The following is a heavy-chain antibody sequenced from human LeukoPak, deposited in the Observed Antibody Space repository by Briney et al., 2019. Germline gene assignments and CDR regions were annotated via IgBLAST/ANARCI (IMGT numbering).Heavy chain of an antibody. CDR2: TYHSGST. D-gene: IGHD3-16*02. J-gene: IGHJ4*02. V-gene: IGHV4-38-2*02. CDR3: ARAVLGYDYVWGSYRRGYFDY. CDR1: GYSISSGYY. Sequence: SETLSLTCTVSGYSISSGYYWGWIRQPPGKGLEWIGSTYHSGSTYYNPSLKSRVTISVDTSKNQFSLKLSSVTAADTAVYYCARAVLGYDYVWGSYRRGYFDYWGQGTLVTVSS.